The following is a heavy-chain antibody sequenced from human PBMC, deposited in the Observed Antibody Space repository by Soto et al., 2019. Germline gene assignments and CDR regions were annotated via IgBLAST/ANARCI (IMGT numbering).Heavy chain of an antibody. J-gene: IGHJ3*02. CDR1: EYSFTSYW. V-gene: IGHV5-51*01. CDR2: IYPGDSDT. Sequence: PGESLKISCKGSEYSFTSYWIGWVRQMPGKGLEWMGIIYPGDSDTRYSPSFQGQVTISADKSISTAYLQWSSLKASDTAMYYCASTLAVAGIMGAFDIWGQGTMVTVSS. CDR3: ASTLAVAGIMGAFDI. D-gene: IGHD6-19*01.